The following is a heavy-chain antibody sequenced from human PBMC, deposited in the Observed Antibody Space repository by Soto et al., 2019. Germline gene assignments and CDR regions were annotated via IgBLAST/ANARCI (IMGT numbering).Heavy chain of an antibody. Sequence: KPSETLSLTCTVSGGSISSSSYYWGWIRQPPGKGLEWIGSIYYSGSTYYNPSLKSRVTISVDTSKNQFSLKLSSVTAADTAVYYCARIGYDSSGYYDYWGQGTLVTVSS. CDR2: IYYSGST. V-gene: IGHV4-39*01. D-gene: IGHD3-22*01. CDR3: ARIGYDSSGYYDY. CDR1: GGSISSSSYY. J-gene: IGHJ4*02.